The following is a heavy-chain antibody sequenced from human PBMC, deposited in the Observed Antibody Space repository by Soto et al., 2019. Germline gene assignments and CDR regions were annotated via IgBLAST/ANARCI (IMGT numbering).Heavy chain of an antibody. CDR3: AREFTVVPDLLDS. D-gene: IGHD4-17*01. CDR1: GFTFSDYD. V-gene: IGHV3-30-3*01. Sequence: GGSLRLSCAASGFTFSDYDMHWVRQAPGKGLEWVAAVISNDGSKKYYADSVKARFTISRDNSKNTLYLQMNNLRPEDTAVYYCAREFTVVPDLLDSWGQGTLVTVSS. J-gene: IGHJ4*02. CDR2: ISNDGSKK.